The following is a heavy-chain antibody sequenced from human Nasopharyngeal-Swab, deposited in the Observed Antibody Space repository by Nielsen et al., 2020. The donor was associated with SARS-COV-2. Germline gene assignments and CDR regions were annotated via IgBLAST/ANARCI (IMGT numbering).Heavy chain of an antibody. Sequence: GGSLRLSCAASGFTFSSYWMSWVRQAPGKGLEWVANIKQDGSEKYYVDSVKGRFTISRDNAKTSLYLQMNSLRAEDTAVYYCARDLGYVVRGGPFDYWGQGTLVTVSS. CDR2: IKQDGSEK. CDR3: ARDLGYVVRGGPFDY. CDR1: GFTFSSYW. D-gene: IGHD3-10*01. V-gene: IGHV3-7*01. J-gene: IGHJ4*02.